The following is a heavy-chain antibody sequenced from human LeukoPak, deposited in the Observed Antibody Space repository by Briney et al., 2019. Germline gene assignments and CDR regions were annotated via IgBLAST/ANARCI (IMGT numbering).Heavy chain of an antibody. V-gene: IGHV1-69*13. Sequence: ASVKVSCKASGGTFSSCAISWVRQAPGQGLEWMGGIIPIFGTANYAQKFQGRVTITADESTSTAYMELSSLRSEDTAVYYCASLQDGEPLYRGYCSSTSCYKNYYYGMDVWGQGTTVTVSS. CDR2: IIPIFGTA. CDR1: GGTFSSCA. J-gene: IGHJ6*02. CDR3: ASLQDGEPLYRGYCSSTSCYKNYYYGMDV. D-gene: IGHD2-2*02.